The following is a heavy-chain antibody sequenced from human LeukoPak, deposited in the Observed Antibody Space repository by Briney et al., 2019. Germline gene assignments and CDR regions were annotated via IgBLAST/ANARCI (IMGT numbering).Heavy chain of an antibody. D-gene: IGHD2-15*01. CDR2: IYTSGST. CDR1: GGSISSYY. V-gene: IGHV4-4*07. CDR3: AREPQYCSGGSCYEYYYYMDV. Sequence: PSETLSLTCTVSGGSISSYYWSWIRQPAGKGLEWIGRIYTSGSTNYNPSLKSRVTISVDTSKNQFSLKLSSVTAADTAVYYCAREPQYCSGGSCYEYYYYMDVWGKGTTVTVSS. J-gene: IGHJ6*03.